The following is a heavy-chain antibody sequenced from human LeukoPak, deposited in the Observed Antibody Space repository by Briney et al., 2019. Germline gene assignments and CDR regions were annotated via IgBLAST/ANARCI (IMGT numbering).Heavy chain of an antibody. D-gene: IGHD2-15*01. J-gene: IGHJ4*02. CDR1: GYILTSYV. CDR2: INAGNGDI. CDR3: ARDKCSGGYCYLFDY. V-gene: IGHV1-3*01. Sequence: ASVKVSCKASGYILTSYVMHWVRQAPGQRLEWMGWINAGNGDIKYSQKFQGRVTITRDTSANTAHMELSSLRSEDTAVYYCARDKCSGGYCYLFDYWGQGTLVTVSS.